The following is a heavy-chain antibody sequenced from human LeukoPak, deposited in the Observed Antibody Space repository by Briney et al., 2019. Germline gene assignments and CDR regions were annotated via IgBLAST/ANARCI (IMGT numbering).Heavy chain of an antibody. CDR3: ARGLMRLGYYMDV. CDR1: GGTFSSYA. Sequence: ASVKVSCKASGGTFSSYAISWVRQAPGQGLEWMGGIIPIFGTANYAQKFQGRVTITADESTSTAYMELSSLRSEDTAAYYCARGLMRLGYYMDVWGKGTTVTVSS. V-gene: IGHV1-69*13. J-gene: IGHJ6*03. D-gene: IGHD3-9*01. CDR2: IIPIFGTA.